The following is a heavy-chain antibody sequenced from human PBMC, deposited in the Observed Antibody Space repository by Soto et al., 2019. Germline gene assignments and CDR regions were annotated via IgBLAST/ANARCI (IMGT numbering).Heavy chain of an antibody. CDR1: GFTFSSYA. J-gene: IGHJ4*02. Sequence: EVQLLESGGGLVQPGGSLRLSCATSGFTFSSYAMSWVRQAPGKGLEWVSAISGSGGTKYYAVSVKGRFTISRDNSNNTLYLQMNSLRAEDTSLYYCAKDRLGATPYYFDYWGQGTLVTVST. V-gene: IGHV3-23*01. CDR2: ISGSGGTK. D-gene: IGHD1-26*01. CDR3: AKDRLGATPYYFDY.